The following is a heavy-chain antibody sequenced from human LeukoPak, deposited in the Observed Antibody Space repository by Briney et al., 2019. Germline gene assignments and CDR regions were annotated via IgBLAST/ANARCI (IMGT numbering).Heavy chain of an antibody. V-gene: IGHV3-7*01. CDR1: GFTFSSYW. J-gene: IGHJ6*02. CDR3: ARGDTIFGVVKSIYYYGMDV. CDR2: IKQDGSEK. Sequence: GGSLRLSCAASGFTFSSYWMSWVRQAPGKGLEWVANIKQDGSEKYYVDSVKGRFTISRDNAKNSLYLQMNSLRDEDTAVYYCARGDTIFGVVKSIYYYGMDVWGQGTTVTVSS. D-gene: IGHD3-3*01.